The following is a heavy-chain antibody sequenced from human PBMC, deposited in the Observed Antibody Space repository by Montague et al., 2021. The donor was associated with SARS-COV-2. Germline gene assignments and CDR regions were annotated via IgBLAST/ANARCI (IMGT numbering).Heavy chain of an antibody. Sequence: SETLSLTCTVSGGSITRNYYWGWIRQPPGKGLEWVGNIYYSGTTFINPSLESRVTISVDASKNQFSLNLASVTAADTAVYYCARPLVRGVPKAFDIWGRGALVIVSS. D-gene: IGHD3-10*01. CDR1: GGSITRNYY. J-gene: IGHJ3*02. CDR2: IYYSGTT. CDR3: ARPLVRGVPKAFDI. V-gene: IGHV4-39*01.